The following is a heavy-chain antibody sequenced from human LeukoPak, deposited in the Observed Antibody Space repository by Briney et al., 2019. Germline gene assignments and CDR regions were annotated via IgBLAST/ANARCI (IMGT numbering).Heavy chain of an antibody. J-gene: IGHJ6*04. Sequence: GGSLRLSCAASGFTFSSYSMNWVRQAPGKGLEWVSYISSSGSTIYYADSVKGRFTISRDNAKNSLYLQMNSLRAEDTAIYYCAELGITMIGGVWGKGTTVTISS. CDR1: GFTFSSYS. CDR3: AELGITMIGGV. CDR2: ISSSGSTI. V-gene: IGHV3-48*04. D-gene: IGHD3-10*02.